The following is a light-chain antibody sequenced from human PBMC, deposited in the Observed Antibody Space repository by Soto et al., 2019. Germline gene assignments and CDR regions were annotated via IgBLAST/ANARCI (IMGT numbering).Light chain of an antibody. V-gene: IGLV2-14*03. CDR2: EVS. J-gene: IGLJ1*01. Sequence: QSVLTQPDSVSGSPGQSITISCTGTSSDVGGYNYVSWYQQHPGKGLKLMIYEVSNRPSGVSNRFSGSKSGNTATLTISGLQAEDEADYYCSSYTSTTTRVFGTGTKVTVL. CDR1: SSDVGGYNY. CDR3: SSYTSTTTRV.